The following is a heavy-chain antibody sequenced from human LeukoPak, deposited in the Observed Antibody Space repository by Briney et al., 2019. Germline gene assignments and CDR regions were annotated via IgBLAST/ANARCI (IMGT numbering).Heavy chain of an antibody. V-gene: IGHV3-23*01. CDR2: ISGSGGST. Sequence: PRGSLRLSCAASGFTFSSYAMSWVRQAPGKGLEWVSAISGSGGSTYYADSVKGRFTISRDNSKNTLYLQMNSLRAEDTAVYYCAKDMIYGSGSYYNPIFDYWGQGTLVTVSS. D-gene: IGHD3-10*01. CDR1: GFTFSSYA. J-gene: IGHJ4*02. CDR3: AKDMIYGSGSYYNPIFDY.